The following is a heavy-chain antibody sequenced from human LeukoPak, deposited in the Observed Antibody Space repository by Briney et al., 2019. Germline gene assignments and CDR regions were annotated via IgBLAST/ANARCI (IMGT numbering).Heavy chain of an antibody. CDR3: ARAHYYDSSGYYYYYYYMDV. CDR1: GYTFTGYY. D-gene: IGHD3-22*01. V-gene: IGHV1-2*02. J-gene: IGHJ6*03. Sequence: ASVKVSCKASGYTFTGYYMHWVRQAPGQGLEWMGWINPNSGGTYYAQKFQGRVTMTSDTSISTAYMELSRLRSDDTAVYYCARAHYYDSSGYYYYYYYMDVWGKGTTVTISS. CDR2: INPNSGGT.